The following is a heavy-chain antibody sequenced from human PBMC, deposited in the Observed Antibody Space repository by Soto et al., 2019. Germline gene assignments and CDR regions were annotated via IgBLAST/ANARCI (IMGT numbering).Heavy chain of an antibody. CDR3: ARVNPPYP. V-gene: IGHV3-53*01. Sequence: GGSLRLSCAASGFTVSSYYMSWVRQAPGKGLEWISFIYSGGATHYVDSVKGRFTISRDNSKNTVYLQMNSLRTEDAAIYYCARVNPPYPWGQGTMVTVSS. CDR1: GFTVSSYY. CDR2: IYSGGAT. J-gene: IGHJ5*02.